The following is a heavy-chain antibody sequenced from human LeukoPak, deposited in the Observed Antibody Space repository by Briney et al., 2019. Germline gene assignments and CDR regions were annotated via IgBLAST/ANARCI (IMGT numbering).Heavy chain of an antibody. CDR3: ARAVTYTSVLIGNYRDFIAS. J-gene: IGHJ4*02. Sequence: SETLSLTCAVFGGSFSRHYWTWIRQPPGKGLEWIGEINHSEITNYNPSLRSRVTISVDTSKNQFSLKLNSVTAADTAVYYCARAVTYTSVLIGNYRDFIASWGKGTLVAVSS. CDR2: INHSEIT. V-gene: IGHV4-34*01. D-gene: IGHD3-9*01. CDR1: GGSFSRHY.